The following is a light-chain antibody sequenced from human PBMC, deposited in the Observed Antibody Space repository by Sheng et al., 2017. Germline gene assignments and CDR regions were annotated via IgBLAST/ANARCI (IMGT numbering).Light chain of an antibody. CDR2: VNSDGSH. J-gene: IGLJ3*02. Sequence: QPVLTQSPSASASLGASVKLTCTLSSGHKSYAIAWHQQQPEKGPRYLMKVNSDGSHNKGDGIPDRFSGSSSGAERYLIISSLQSEDEADYYCQTWGTGIRVFGGGTKLTVL. CDR3: QTWGTGIRV. CDR1: SGHKSYA. V-gene: IGLV4-69*01.